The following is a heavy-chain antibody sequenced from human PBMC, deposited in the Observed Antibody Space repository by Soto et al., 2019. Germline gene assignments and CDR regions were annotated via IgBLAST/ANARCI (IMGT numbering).Heavy chain of an antibody. CDR1: GGSISSNNW. V-gene: IGHV4-4*02. CDR3: GCRVEDISYDYYGMDV. J-gene: IGHJ6*02. CDR2: IHHRDST. Sequence: PSETLSLTCAVSGGSISSNNWWSWARQAPGKGLEWIGKIHHRDSTHYNPSLKRRVTISVAKSKNEFSLKVKSVTAADTAVYYCGCRVEDISYDYYGMDVWGQGTTVTVSS. D-gene: IGHD2-15*01.